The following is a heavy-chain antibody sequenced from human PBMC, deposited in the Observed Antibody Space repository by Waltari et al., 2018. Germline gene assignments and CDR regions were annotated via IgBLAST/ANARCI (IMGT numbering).Heavy chain of an antibody. V-gene: IGHV3-9*01. CDR1: RFTFDGYA. D-gene: IGHD2-15*01. J-gene: IGHJ6*02. CDR3: TKDLLPGGADV. CDR2: SDGGSGRI. Sequence: EVQLMESGGGLVQPGRSLRLSCAGSRFTFDGYAMHWVRQVPGGAVGWGSGSDGGSGRIAYADSGKGRFIISRDDARNSLNLQMNTLRVDDTAVYYCTKDLLPGGADVWGRGTTVTVSS.